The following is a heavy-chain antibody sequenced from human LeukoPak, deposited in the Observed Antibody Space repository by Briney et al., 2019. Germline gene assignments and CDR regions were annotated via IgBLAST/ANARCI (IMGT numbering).Heavy chain of an antibody. Sequence: GGSLRLSCAASGFTFSSYEMNWVRQAPGKGLEWVSYISSSGSTIYYADSVKGRFTISRDNAKNSLYLQMNSLRAEDTAVYYCARENGYSYGYSFDYWGQGTLVTVSS. CDR1: GFTFSSYE. CDR3: ARENGYSYGYSFDY. D-gene: IGHD5-18*01. CDR2: ISSSGSTI. V-gene: IGHV3-48*03. J-gene: IGHJ4*02.